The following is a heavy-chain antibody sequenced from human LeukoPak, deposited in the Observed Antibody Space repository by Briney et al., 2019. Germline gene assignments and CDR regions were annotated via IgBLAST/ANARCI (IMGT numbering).Heavy chain of an antibody. J-gene: IGHJ4*02. CDR2: LGISGDYA. CDR3: ARGGGGSSDFLTTYTGASLSFDY. Sequence: QPGGSLRLSCVASGFTLSSYAVSWVRQAPGKGLQWVSSLGISGDYAWYAGSVKGRFTISRDSSKNTLYLQMNRLGAEDTAVYYCARGGGGSSDFLTTYTGASLSFDYWGQGALVTVSS. CDR1: GFTLSSYA. D-gene: IGHD3-9*01. V-gene: IGHV3-23*01.